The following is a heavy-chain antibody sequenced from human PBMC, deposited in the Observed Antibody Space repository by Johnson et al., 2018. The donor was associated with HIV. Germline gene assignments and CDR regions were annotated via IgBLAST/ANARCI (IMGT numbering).Heavy chain of an antibody. J-gene: IGHJ3*02. D-gene: IGHD2/OR15-2a*01. CDR2: ISNDGSNK. Sequence: QVHLVESGGGVVQPGRSLRLSCAASGFTFSSYAMDWVRQAPGKGLEWVAVISNDGSNKYYADSVKGRFTSSRDNSKNTLYLQMNSLRAEDTAVSYCARVLGISQGDALDMWGQGTLVTVSS. CDR1: GFTFSSYA. V-gene: IGHV3-30*14. CDR3: ARVLGISQGDALDM.